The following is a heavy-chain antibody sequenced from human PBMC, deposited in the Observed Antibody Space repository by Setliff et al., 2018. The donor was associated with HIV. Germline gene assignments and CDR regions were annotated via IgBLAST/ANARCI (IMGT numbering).Heavy chain of an antibody. Sequence: SGPTLVNPPQTLTLTCTFSGFSLSTSGVGVGWIRQPPGKALEWLALIYWDDDKRYSPSLKSRLTITKDTSKNQVVLTMTNMDPVDTATYYCAHRRQTIAAEDAFDIWGQGTMVTVSS. CDR3: AHRRQTIAAEDAFDI. J-gene: IGHJ3*02. CDR2: IYWDDDK. CDR1: GFSLSTSGVG. D-gene: IGHD6-13*01. V-gene: IGHV2-5*02.